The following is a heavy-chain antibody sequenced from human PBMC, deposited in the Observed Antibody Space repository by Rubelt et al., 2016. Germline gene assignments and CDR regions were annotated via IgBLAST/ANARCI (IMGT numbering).Heavy chain of an antibody. CDR3: ARDIAESYFRGAFDI. D-gene: IGHD1-26*01. CDR1: GFTFSSYA. CDR2: IGSSGSYI. Sequence: GGGLVQPGGSLRLSCAASGFTFSSYAMSWVRQAPGKGLEWVSSIGSSGSYIYYADSVKGRFTISRDNAKNSLCLQMNSVRAEDTAVYYCARDIAESYFRGAFDIWGQGTMVTVSS. J-gene: IGHJ3*02. V-gene: IGHV3-21*01.